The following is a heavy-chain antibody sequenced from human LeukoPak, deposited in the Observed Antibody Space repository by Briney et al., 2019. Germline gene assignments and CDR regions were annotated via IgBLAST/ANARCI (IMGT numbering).Heavy chain of an antibody. CDR3: AKDCNGGNCYIDY. CDR2: IYSGGST. J-gene: IGHJ4*02. D-gene: IGHD2-15*01. Sequence: GGSLRLSCAASGFTVSSNYMSWVRQAPGKGLEWVSLIYSGGSTYYADSVKGRFTISRDNSKNTLYLQMNSLRAEDTAIYYCAKDCNGGNCYIDYWGQGTLVTVAS. CDR1: GFTVSSNY. V-gene: IGHV3-66*01.